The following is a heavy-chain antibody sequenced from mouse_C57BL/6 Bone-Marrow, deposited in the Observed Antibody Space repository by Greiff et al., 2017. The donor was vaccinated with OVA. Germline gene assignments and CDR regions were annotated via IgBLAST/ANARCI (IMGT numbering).Heavy chain of an antibody. J-gene: IGHJ4*01. V-gene: IGHV5-16*01. CDR1: GFTFSDYY. CDR2: INYDGSST. CDR3: ARAGTPYAMDY. D-gene: IGHD3-3*01. Sequence: LQQSEGGLVQPGSSMKLSCTASGFTFSDYYMAWVRQVPEKGLEWVANINYDGSSTYYLDSLKSRFIISRDNAKNILYLQMSSLKSEDTATYYCARAGTPYAMDYWGQGTSVTVSS.